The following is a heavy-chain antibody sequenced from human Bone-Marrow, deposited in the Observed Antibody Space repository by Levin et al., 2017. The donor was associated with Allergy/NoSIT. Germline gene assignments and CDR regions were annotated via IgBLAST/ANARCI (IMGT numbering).Heavy chain of an antibody. V-gene: IGHV4-4*02. CDR3: VREMGHCISTSCYAMGGYSYGYYYYGMDV. J-gene: IGHJ6*02. CDR2: IYHSGST. D-gene: IGHD2-2*01. CDR1: GGSISSSNW. Sequence: SQTLSLTCAVSGGSISSSNWWSWVRQPPGKGLEWIGEIYHSGSTNYNPSLKSRVTISVDKSKNQFSLKLSSVTAADTAVYYCVREMGHCISTSCYAMGGYSYGYYYYGMDVWGQGTTVTVSS.